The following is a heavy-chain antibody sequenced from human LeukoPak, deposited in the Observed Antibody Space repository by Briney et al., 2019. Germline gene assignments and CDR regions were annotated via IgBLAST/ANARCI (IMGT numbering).Heavy chain of an antibody. Sequence: ASVKVSCKASGYTFTGYYMYWVRQAPGQGLEWMGWINPNSGGTDYAQNFQGRVTLTRDTTISTAYMELSRLRSDDTAVYYCVKSSDWYLEYWGQGTLVTVSS. CDR1: GYTFTGYY. J-gene: IGHJ4*02. D-gene: IGHD3-9*01. CDR2: INPNSGGT. CDR3: VKSSDWYLEY. V-gene: IGHV1-2*02.